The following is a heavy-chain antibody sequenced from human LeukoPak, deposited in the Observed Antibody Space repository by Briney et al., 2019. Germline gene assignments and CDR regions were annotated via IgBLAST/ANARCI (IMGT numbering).Heavy chain of an antibody. Sequence: GGSLRLSCAASGFTFSSYAMSWVRQAPGKGLEWVSAISGSGGSTYYADSVKGRFTISRDNSKNTLYLQVGSLRVEDTAVYYCARAHTPNVVSATPYWGQGTLVTV. CDR2: ISGSGGST. D-gene: IGHD2-15*01. J-gene: IGHJ4*02. CDR1: GFTFSSYA. V-gene: IGHV3-23*01. CDR3: ARAHTPNVVSATPY.